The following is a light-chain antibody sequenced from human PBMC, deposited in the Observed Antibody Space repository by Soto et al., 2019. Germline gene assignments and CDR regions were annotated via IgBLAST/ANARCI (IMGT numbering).Light chain of an antibody. V-gene: IGLV2-8*01. Sequence: QSVLTQPSSASGSPGQSVTISCTGTSSDVGGYKYVSWYQQYPGKAPKLMIYAVNKRPSGVPDRFSGSKSGNTASLTVSGLQAEDEAGYYCSSYAGSNNYVFGTGTKVTVL. J-gene: IGLJ1*01. CDR2: AVN. CDR3: SSYAGSNNYV. CDR1: SSDVGGYKY.